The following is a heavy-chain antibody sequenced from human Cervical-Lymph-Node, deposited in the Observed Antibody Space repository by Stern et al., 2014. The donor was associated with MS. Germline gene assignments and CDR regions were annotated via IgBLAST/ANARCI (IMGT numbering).Heavy chain of an antibody. CDR2: LYYSGST. CDR3: ARHRVGCSGYAGGFDY. Sequence: VQLVESGPGLVAPSETLSLPCTVSGASVSSYYWSWIRQPPGKGLEWIGYLYYSGSTHYNPSLKSRVTMSLDTSKKQFSLMLRSVTAADTAVYYCARHRVGCSGYAGGFDYWGPGTLVTVSS. D-gene: IGHD5-12*01. J-gene: IGHJ4*02. V-gene: IGHV4-59*08. CDR1: GASVSSYY.